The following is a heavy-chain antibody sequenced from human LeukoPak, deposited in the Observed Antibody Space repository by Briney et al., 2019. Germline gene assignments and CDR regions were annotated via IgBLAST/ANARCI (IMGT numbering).Heavy chain of an antibody. Sequence: GGSLRLSCAASGFTFSSYSMNWVRQAPGKGLEWVSSISSSSSYIYYADSVKGRFTISRDNAKNSLYLQMNSLRAEDTAVYYCARGPYSSGWYGTLGYWGQGTLVTVSS. CDR3: ARGPYSSGWYGTLGY. J-gene: IGHJ4*02. V-gene: IGHV3-21*01. CDR2: ISSSSSYI. CDR1: GFTFSSYS. D-gene: IGHD6-19*01.